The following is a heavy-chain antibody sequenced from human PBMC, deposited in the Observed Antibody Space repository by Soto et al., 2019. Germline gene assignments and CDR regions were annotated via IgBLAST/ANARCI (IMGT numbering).Heavy chain of an antibody. CDR2: IYYSGST. V-gene: IGHV4-39*01. Sequence: QLQLQESGPGLVKPSETLSLTCTVSGGSISSSSYYWGWIRQPPGKGLEWIGSIYYSGSTYYNPSLKSRVTISVDTSKNQFSLKLSSVTAADTAVYYCASFLLENDYIWGSYGSRDERPVGDYWGQGTLVTVSS. CDR3: ASFLLENDYIWGSYGSRDERPVGDY. CDR1: GGSISSSSYY. D-gene: IGHD3-16*02. J-gene: IGHJ4*02.